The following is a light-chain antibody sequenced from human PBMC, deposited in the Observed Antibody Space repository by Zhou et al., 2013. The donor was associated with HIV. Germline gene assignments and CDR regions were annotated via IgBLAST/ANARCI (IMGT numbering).Light chain of an antibody. CDR2: AAS. CDR3: QQLNSYPIT. J-gene: IGKJ5*01. V-gene: IGKV1-9*01. Sequence: DIQMTQSPSTLSASVGDRVTITCRASQGISNYLAWYQQKPGKTPKLLIYAASTLQSGVPSRFSGSGSGTEFTLTISSLQPEDSAIYFCQQLNSYPITFGQGTRLEIK. CDR1: QGISNY.